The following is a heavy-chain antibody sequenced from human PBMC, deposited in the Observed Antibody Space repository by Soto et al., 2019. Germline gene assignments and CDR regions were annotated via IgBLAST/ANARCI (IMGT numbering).Heavy chain of an antibody. CDR1: GDTFTSYY. D-gene: IGHD3-3*01. J-gene: IGHJ5*02. Sequence: ASVKVSCKAPGDTFTSYYLNWVRQAPGQGLEWMGVINPHGGSTKYAQNFQVRVTMTRDTSRSTVYMELRSLRSDDTAIYYCARSSGGNFGIIIEGSNWFDPWGQGTLVTVSS. V-gene: IGHV1-46*01. CDR2: INPHGGST. CDR3: ARSSGGNFGIIIEGSNWFDP.